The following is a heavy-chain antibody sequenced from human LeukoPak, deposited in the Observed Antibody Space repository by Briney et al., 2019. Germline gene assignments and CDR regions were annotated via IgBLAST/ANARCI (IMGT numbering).Heavy chain of an antibody. J-gene: IGHJ4*02. CDR3: ARGRPKLMITFGGVIVEHYDY. Sequence: SETLSLTCTVSGGSISSYCWSWIRQPPGKGLEWIGYIYYSGSTNYNPSLKSRVTISVDTSKNQFSLKLSSVTAADTAVYYCARGRPKLMITFGGVIVEHYDYWGQGTLVTVSS. CDR1: GGSISSYC. D-gene: IGHD3-16*02. CDR2: IYYSGST. V-gene: IGHV4-59*01.